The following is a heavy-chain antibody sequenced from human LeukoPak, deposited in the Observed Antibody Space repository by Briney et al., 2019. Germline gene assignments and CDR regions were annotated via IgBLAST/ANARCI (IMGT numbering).Heavy chain of an antibody. Sequence: GASVKVSCKASGYTFSSYTIHWVRQAPGQRPEWMGWINAGNGKSKFSQKFQGRVIITRDTSASTAYMELSSLRSEDTAVYFCARDAARIAVFGVAYYFDYWGQGTLVTVSS. J-gene: IGHJ4*02. CDR2: INAGNGKS. CDR1: GYTFSSYT. CDR3: ARDAARIAVFGVAYYFDY. V-gene: IGHV1-3*01. D-gene: IGHD3-3*01.